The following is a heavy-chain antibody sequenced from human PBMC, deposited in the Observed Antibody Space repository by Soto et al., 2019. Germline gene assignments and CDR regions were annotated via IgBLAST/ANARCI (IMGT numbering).Heavy chain of an antibody. V-gene: IGHV1-69*13. Sequence: SVKVSCKASGGTFSSYAISWVRQAPGQGLEWMGGIIPIFGTANYAQKFQGRVTITADESTSTAYMELSSLRSEDTAVYYCASGSGEDWDMVRGGYYYYGMDVCGQGTTVTVSS. D-gene: IGHD3-10*01. CDR3: ASGSGEDWDMVRGGYYYYGMDV. J-gene: IGHJ6*02. CDR1: GGTFSSYA. CDR2: IIPIFGTA.